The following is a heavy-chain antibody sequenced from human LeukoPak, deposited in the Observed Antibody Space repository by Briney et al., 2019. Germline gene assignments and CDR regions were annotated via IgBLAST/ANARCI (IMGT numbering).Heavy chain of an antibody. V-gene: IGHV3-74*01. D-gene: IGHD3-3*01. J-gene: IGHJ4*02. CDR3: ARGSGFF. CDR2: INGDGSRT. CDR1: GFTFSNYW. Sequence: PGGSLRLSCAASGFTFSNYWIHWVRPAPGKGLVWVSAINGDGSRTSYADSVKGQFTISRDNAKNTVYLQMNSLRAEDTALYYCARGSGFFWGQGTLVTVSS.